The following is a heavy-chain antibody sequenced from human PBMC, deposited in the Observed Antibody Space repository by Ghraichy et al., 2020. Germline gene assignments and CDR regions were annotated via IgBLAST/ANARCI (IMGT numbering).Heavy chain of an antibody. CDR3: ARGKGGFGYGSGSYGMDV. D-gene: IGHD3-10*01. J-gene: IGHJ6*02. CDR2: INLSSGST. V-gene: IGHV1-46*01. Sequence: ASVKVSCKASGCTFTSYYMHWVRQAPGQGLEWVGIINLSSGSTTYSQKLQGRVTMTRDTSTNIAYMELSSLRSDDTAVYYCARGKGGFGYGSGSYGMDVWGQGTTLTVS. CDR1: GCTFTSYY.